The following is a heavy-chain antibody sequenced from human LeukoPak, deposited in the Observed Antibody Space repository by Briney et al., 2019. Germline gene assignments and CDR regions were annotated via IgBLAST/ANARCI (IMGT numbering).Heavy chain of an antibody. D-gene: IGHD3-9*01. CDR3: ARDPTYYDILTGYYVPKTSFDY. J-gene: IGHJ4*02. V-gene: IGHV1-2*02. Sequence: ASVKVSCKASGYTFTSYGISWVRQAPGQGLEWMGWINPNSGGTNYAQKFQGRVTMTRDTSISTAYMELSRLRSDDTAVYYCARDPTYYDILTGYYVPKTSFDYWGQGTLVTVSS. CDR1: GYTFTSYG. CDR2: INPNSGGT.